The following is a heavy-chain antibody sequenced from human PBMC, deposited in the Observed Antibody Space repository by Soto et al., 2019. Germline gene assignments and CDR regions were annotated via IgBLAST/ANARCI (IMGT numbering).Heavy chain of an antibody. J-gene: IGHJ4*02. CDR3: AKDKGIVGATPHY. V-gene: IGHV3-30*18. D-gene: IGHD1-26*01. Sequence: QVQLVESGGGGVQPGRSLRLSCAASGLTFSSYGMHWVRQAPGKGLEWVAVISYDGSNKYYADSVKGRFTISRDNSKNTLYLQMNSLRAEDTAVYYCAKDKGIVGATPHYWGQGTLVTVSS. CDR2: ISYDGSNK. CDR1: GLTFSSYG.